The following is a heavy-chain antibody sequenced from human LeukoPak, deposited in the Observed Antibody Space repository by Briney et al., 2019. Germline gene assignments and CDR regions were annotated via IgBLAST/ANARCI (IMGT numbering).Heavy chain of an antibody. J-gene: IGHJ4*02. Sequence: SETLSLTCTVSGGSISSYYWSWIRQPPGKGLEWFGYIYYSGSTNYNPSLKSRVTISVDTSKNQFSLKLSSVTAADTAVYYCARSSPVPRGQQLVPSPEYWGQGILVTVSS. CDR1: GGSISSYY. V-gene: IGHV4-59*08. CDR3: ARSSPVPRGQQLVPSPEY. CDR2: IYYSGST. D-gene: IGHD6-13*01.